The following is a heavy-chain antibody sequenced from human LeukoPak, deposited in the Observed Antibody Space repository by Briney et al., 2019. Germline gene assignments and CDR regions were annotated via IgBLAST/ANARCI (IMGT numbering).Heavy chain of an antibody. CDR1: GFTFSSYA. CDR2: ISGSGGST. J-gene: IGHJ4*02. D-gene: IGHD6-6*01. V-gene: IGHV3-23*01. CDR3: ARGYSSSSKTYYFDY. Sequence: GGSLRLXCAASGFTFSSYAMSWVRQAPGKGLEWVSAISGSGGSTYYADSVKGRFTISRDNAKNSLYLQMNSLRAEDTAVYYCARGYSSSSKTYYFDYWGQGTLVTVSS.